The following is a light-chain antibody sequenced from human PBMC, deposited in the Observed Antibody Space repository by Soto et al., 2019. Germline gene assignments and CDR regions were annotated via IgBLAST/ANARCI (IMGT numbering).Light chain of an antibody. CDR3: QQYNNWPPIT. CDR2: GAS. Sequence: DIVLTQSPGTLSLSPGESATLSCRASQSISSYLGWYQQKPGQAPRLLIYGASTRATGIPARFSGSGSGTEFTLTISSLQSEDFAVYYCQQYNNWPPITFGQGTRLEIK. CDR1: QSISSY. J-gene: IGKJ5*01. V-gene: IGKV3-15*01.